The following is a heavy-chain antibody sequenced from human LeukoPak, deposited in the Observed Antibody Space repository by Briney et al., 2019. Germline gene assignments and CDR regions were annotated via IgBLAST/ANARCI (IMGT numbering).Heavy chain of an antibody. CDR2: IYSGGST. Sequence: GGSLRLSCAASGFTVSSNYMSWVRQAPGKGLGWVSVIYSGGSTYYADSVKGRFTTSRDNSKNTLYLQMNSLRAEDTAVYYCARSYDSSGYYSEDWGQGTLVTVSS. D-gene: IGHD3-22*01. CDR3: ARSYDSSGYYSED. J-gene: IGHJ4*02. CDR1: GFTVSSNY. V-gene: IGHV3-53*01.